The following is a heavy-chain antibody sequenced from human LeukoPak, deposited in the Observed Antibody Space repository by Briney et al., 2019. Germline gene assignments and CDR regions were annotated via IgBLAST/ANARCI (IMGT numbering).Heavy chain of an antibody. J-gene: IGHJ3*02. CDR1: GGSISSYY. Sequence: PSETLSLTCTVSGGSISSYYWSWIRQPPGKGLEWIGYIYYSGSTNYNPSLKSRVTISVDTSKNQFSLKLNSVTAADTAVYYCAREGAYYYDSKDAFDIWGQGTMVTVSS. CDR3: AREGAYYYDSKDAFDI. D-gene: IGHD3-22*01. V-gene: IGHV4-59*01. CDR2: IYYSGST.